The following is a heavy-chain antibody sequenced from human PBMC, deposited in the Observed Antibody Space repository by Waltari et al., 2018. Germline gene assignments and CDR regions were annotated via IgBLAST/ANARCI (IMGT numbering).Heavy chain of an antibody. V-gene: IGHV4-61*02. CDR1: GGSISSGSYY. J-gene: IGHJ4*02. Sequence: QVQLQESGPGLVKPSQTLSLTCTVSGGSISSGSYYWSWIRQPAGKGLEWIGRIYTSGSTNYNPSLKSRVTISVDTSKNQFSLKLSSVTAADTAVYYCARGGGPFPFDYWGQGTLVTVSS. CDR2: IYTSGST. D-gene: IGHD3-10*01. CDR3: ARGGGPFPFDY.